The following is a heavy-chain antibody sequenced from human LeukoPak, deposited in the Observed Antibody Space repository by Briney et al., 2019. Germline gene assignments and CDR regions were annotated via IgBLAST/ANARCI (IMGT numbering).Heavy chain of an antibody. V-gene: IGHV4-39*07. Sequence: SETLSLTYTVSGGSISSSSYYWGWIRQPPRKGLEWIGSIYYSGSTYYNPSLKSRVTISVDTSKNQFSLKLSSVTAADTAVYYCARGGSYVWGSYRLKSWFDPWGQGTLVTVSS. CDR2: IYYSGST. J-gene: IGHJ5*02. CDR3: ARGGSYVWGSYRLKSWFDP. CDR1: GGSISSSSYY. D-gene: IGHD3-16*02.